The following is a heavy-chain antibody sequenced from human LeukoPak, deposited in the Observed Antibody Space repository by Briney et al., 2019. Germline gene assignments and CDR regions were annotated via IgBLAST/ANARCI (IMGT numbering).Heavy chain of an antibody. Sequence: SETLSLTCTVSGGSINSYYWSWIRKPAGKGLEWIGRIYSSGGTNSNPSHKSRVTISVDTSKNQFSLKLSSVTAADTAVYFCARRVSSNWYYFDYWGQGTLVTVSS. J-gene: IGHJ4*02. CDR1: GGSINSYY. CDR2: IYSSGGT. CDR3: ARRVSSNWYYFDY. D-gene: IGHD6-13*01. V-gene: IGHV4-4*07.